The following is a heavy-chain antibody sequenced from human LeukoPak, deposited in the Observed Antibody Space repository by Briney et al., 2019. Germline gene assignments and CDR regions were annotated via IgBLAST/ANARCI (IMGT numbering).Heavy chain of an antibody. D-gene: IGHD2-15*01. CDR3: AKDRAAGGYVDD. J-gene: IGHJ4*02. CDR1: GFTFSNYG. CDR2: IRFDESDK. V-gene: IGHV3-30*02. Sequence: PGGSLRLSCAASGFTFSNYGMHWVRQAPGKGLDWVTFIRFDESDKYYADSVKGRFTISRDNSKNTLYLQMNSLRAEDTAVYYCAKDRAAGGYVDDWGQGTLVTVSS.